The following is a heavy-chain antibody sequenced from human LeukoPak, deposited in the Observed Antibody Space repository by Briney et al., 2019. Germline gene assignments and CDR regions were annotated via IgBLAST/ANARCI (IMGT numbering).Heavy chain of an antibody. CDR3: AREMGYCSSTSCLNYYFDY. D-gene: IGHD2-2*01. CDR1: GGSISSYH. Sequence: SETLSLTCTVPGGSISSYHGSWIRQPPGKGLEWIGYIYYSGSTNYNPSLKSRVTISVDTSKNQFSLKLSSVTAADTAVYYCAREMGYCSSTSCLNYYFDYWGQGTLVTVSS. CDR2: IYYSGST. V-gene: IGHV4-59*01. J-gene: IGHJ4*02.